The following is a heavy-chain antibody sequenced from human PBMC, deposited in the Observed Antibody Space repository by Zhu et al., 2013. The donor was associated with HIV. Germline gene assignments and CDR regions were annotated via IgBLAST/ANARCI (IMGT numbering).Heavy chain of an antibody. D-gene: IGHD3-9*01. CDR3: ARYFDPLDY. Sequence: QVQLVQSGAEVKKPGASVKVSCKASGYTFTDYDINWARQAPGQGPEWMGWMSPNSGYTGYAPKFQGRVTMTSNTAIRTAYMELSSLRSDDTAVYYCARYFDPLDYWGQGTLVIVSS. J-gene: IGHJ4*02. CDR1: GYTFTDYD. V-gene: IGHV1-8*01. CDR2: MSPNSGYT.